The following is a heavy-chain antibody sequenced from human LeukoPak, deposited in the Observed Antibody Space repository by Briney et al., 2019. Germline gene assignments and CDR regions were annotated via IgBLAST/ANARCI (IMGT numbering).Heavy chain of an antibody. CDR2: IYHSGST. J-gene: IGHJ4*02. D-gene: IGHD1-26*01. CDR3: ARVVWELQGYFDY. CDR1: GGSISSSNW. Sequence: SETLSLTCAVSGGSISSSNWWSWVRQPPGKGLEWIGEIYHSGSTNYNPSLKSRVTISVDKSKNQFSLKLSSVTAADTAVYYCARVVWELQGYFDYWGQGTLVTVSS. V-gene: IGHV4-4*02.